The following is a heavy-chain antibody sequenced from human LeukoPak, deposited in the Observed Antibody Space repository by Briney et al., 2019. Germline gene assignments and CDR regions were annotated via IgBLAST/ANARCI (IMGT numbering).Heavy chain of an antibody. CDR1: GFAFSSYT. V-gene: IGHV3-21*01. Sequence: PGGSLRLSCAASGFAFSSYTMSWVRQAPGKGLEWVSSISMSSSHIYYAGSMKGRFTISRDNAKNSLYLQMNSLRAEDTAVYYCARDLDTTLIYYYYYGMDVWGQGTAVTVSS. J-gene: IGHJ6*02. CDR2: ISMSSSHI. CDR3: ARDLDTTLIYYYYYGMDV. D-gene: IGHD1-1*01.